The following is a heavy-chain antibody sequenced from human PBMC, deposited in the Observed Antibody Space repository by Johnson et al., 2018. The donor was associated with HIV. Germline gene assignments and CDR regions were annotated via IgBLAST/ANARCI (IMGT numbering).Heavy chain of an antibody. CDR1: GFTFDDYT. V-gene: IGHV3-30*03. CDR3: ARDSGQQLDDAFDI. D-gene: IGHD6-13*01. Sequence: QVQLVESGGALVQPGDSLGLSCAASGFTFDDYTMHWVRQAPGKGLEWVAVISYDGNKTYYADSVRGLTISRDNSKNTLYLQMNSLRAEDTAVYYCARDSGQQLDDAFDIWGQGTMVTVSS. CDR2: ISYDGNKT. J-gene: IGHJ3*02.